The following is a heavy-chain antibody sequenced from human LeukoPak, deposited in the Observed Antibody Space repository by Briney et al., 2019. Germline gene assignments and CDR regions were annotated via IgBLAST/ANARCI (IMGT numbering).Heavy chain of an antibody. CDR3: ARVRLDGSSWQNFDY. V-gene: IGHV4-61*01. D-gene: IGHD6-13*01. J-gene: IGHJ4*02. Sequence: PSETLSLTCTVSGGSISSSSYYWSWIRQPPGKGLEWLGYIHSSGSTNYNPSLESRVTISVDTSKNQFSLKLSSVTAADTAVYYCARVRLDGSSWQNFDYWGLGTLVTVSS. CDR2: IHSSGST. CDR1: GGSISSSSYY.